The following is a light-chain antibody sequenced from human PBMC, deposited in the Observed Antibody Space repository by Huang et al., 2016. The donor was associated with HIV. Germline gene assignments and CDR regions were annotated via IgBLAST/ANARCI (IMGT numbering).Light chain of an antibody. Sequence: EIVMTQSPATLSVSHGERATVSCRDSERVGTNLAWYQHKPGRDPRILIYVASARATGGTARFSGSGSGTEFTLIINSLRSEDFAVYYCQQYNNWPQSVGGGTKVEIK. V-gene: IGKV3-15*01. CDR2: VAS. CDR1: ERVGTN. J-gene: IGKJ4*01. CDR3: QQYNNWPQS.